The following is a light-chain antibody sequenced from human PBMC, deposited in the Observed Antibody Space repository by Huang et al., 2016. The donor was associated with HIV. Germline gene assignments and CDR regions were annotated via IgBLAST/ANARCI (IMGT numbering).Light chain of an antibody. CDR2: GAS. CDR3: QQYGISPWT. CDR1: ESVTSSH. J-gene: IGKJ1*01. Sequence: EVVLTQSPGTLSLSPGERGTLSCRASESVTSSHLAWYQQKPGQAPRLRSYGASARATGIPDRVVGSGSGTGFTLTISRLEAEDSATYYCQQYGISPWTFGQGTKVEIK. V-gene: IGKV3-20*01.